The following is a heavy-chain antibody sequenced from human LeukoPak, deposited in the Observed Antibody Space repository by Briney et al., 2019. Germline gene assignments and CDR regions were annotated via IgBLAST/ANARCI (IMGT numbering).Heavy chain of an antibody. Sequence: SETLSLTCTVSGGSISSSYSYWGWIRQPPGKGLEWIGNIYYSGSTYYSPSLTSRVTVSVDTSKNQFSLKLTSVTAADTAVYYCAKTMAARGASFDYWGRGALATVSS. D-gene: IGHD2-15*01. CDR2: IYYSGST. J-gene: IGHJ4*02. CDR3: AKTMAARGASFDY. V-gene: IGHV4-39*07. CDR1: GGSISSSYSY.